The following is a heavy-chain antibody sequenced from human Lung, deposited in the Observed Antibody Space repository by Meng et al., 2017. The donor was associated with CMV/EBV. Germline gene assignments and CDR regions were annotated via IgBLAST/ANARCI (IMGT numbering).Heavy chain of an antibody. J-gene: IGHJ4*02. Sequence: GGSXRLXCVGSGFTFSTYSMICVRQAPGQGLELVSYISSSSSTIYYGDSVKGRFTISRDNARNSIYLQMNSLRPEDTAVYYCARVRTYFNNSGYLDYWGQGTLVTVSS. CDR2: ISSSSSTI. D-gene: IGHD3-22*01. V-gene: IGHV3-48*04. CDR3: ARVRTYFNNSGYLDY. CDR1: GFTFSTYS.